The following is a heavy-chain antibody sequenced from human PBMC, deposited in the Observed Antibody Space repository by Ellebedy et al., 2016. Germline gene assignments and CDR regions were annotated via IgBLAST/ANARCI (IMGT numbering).Heavy chain of an antibody. J-gene: IGHJ2*01. Sequence: GESLKISXAASGFTFSSYGMHWVRQAPGKGLEWVAVISDDGSKKYYEDSVKGRFTISRDNSKNTLYLQMNSLRTEDTAVYYCAKDLGSVILGHFDLWGRGTLVTVPS. V-gene: IGHV3-30*18. CDR2: ISDDGSKK. CDR3: AKDLGSVILGHFDL. CDR1: GFTFSSYG. D-gene: IGHD7-27*01.